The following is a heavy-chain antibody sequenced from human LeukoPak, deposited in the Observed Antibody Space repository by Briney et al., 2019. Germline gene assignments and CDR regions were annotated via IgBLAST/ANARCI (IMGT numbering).Heavy chain of an antibody. J-gene: IGHJ5*02. CDR2: ISSFSRTT. Sequence: GGSLRLSCAASGFTFTSYSMSWVRQAPGKGLEWVSYISSFSRTTYYADSVKGRFTISRDNAKNSVSLQMDSLRAEDTAVYYCARVLGEAPGWLDPWGQGTLVTVSS. CDR1: GFTFTSYS. D-gene: IGHD3-16*01. V-gene: IGHV3-48*01. CDR3: ARVLGEAPGWLDP.